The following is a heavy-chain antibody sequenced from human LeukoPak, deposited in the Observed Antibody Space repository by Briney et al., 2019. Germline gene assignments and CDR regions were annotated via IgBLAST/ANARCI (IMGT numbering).Heavy chain of an antibody. CDR1: GYTLTELS. CDR3: ATDLAD. Sequence: GASVTVSCKVSGYTLTELSMHWVRQGPGKGLELMGGFDPEDGETIYAQKFQRRVTMTVDTSTDTAYRELSRLRSEDTAVYYCATDLADWGQGTLVTVSS. J-gene: IGHJ4*02. V-gene: IGHV1-24*01. CDR2: FDPEDGET.